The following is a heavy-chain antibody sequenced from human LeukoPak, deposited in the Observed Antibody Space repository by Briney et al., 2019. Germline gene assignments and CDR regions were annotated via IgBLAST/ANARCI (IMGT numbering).Heavy chain of an antibody. Sequence: GGSPRLSCAASGFPFSSYGIHWVRQAPGKGLEWVAFIRHDGSYRYYADPVKGRFTISRDNSKNTMYLQMNSLRAEDTAVYYCARGITAVVDNWFDPWGQGTLVTVSS. CDR1: GFPFSSYG. V-gene: IGHV3-30*02. CDR2: IRHDGSYR. CDR3: ARGITAVVDNWFDP. J-gene: IGHJ5*02. D-gene: IGHD6-13*01.